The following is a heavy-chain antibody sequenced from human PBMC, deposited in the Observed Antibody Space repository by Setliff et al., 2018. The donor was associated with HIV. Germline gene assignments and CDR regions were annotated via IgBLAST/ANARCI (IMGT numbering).Heavy chain of an antibody. V-gene: IGHV4-38-2*01. CDR3: ARGKDPGLYFDN. CDR1: DYSINRGYY. J-gene: IGHJ4*02. CDR2: VYHSGTT. Sequence: SETLSLTCAVSDYSINRGYYWGWIRQPPGKGLEWIGSVYHSGTTFYNPSLKSRVTISVDTSKNQFSLKLSSVTAADTAVYFCARGKDPGLYFDNWRQVMLVTVSS. D-gene: IGHD2-15*01.